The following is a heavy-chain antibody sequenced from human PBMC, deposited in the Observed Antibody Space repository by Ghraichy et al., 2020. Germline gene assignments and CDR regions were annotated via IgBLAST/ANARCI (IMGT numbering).Heavy chain of an antibody. Sequence: SETLSLTCTVSGGSISNYYWSWIRQPPGKGLEWVGYIYYSGNTNYNPSLKSRVTISVDMSKNQFSLKLNSVTAADTAVYYCARGPGDSGSYPSPFDYWGQGTMVTVSS. CDR2: IYYSGNT. CDR1: GGSISNYY. CDR3: ARGPGDSGSYPSPFDY. D-gene: IGHD1-26*01. V-gene: IGHV4-59*01. J-gene: IGHJ4*02.